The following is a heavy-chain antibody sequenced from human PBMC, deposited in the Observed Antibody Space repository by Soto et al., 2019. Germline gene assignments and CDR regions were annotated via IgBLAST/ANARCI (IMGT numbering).Heavy chain of an antibody. Sequence: GGSLRLSCAASGFSLNDYVMHWVRQAPGKGLEWVADISYDGRNKYYTDSVRGRFTISRDISKGSLYLQMNILRTEDTAVYYYAKTNLGAYDTPDVWGQGAPVTASS. V-gene: IGHV3-30*18. CDR1: GFSLNDYV. CDR2: ISYDGRNK. CDR3: AKTNLGAYDTPDV. J-gene: IGHJ6*02. D-gene: IGHD3-22*01.